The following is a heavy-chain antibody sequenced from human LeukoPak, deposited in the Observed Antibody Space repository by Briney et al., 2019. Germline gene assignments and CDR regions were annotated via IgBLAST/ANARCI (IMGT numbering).Heavy chain of an antibody. V-gene: IGHV4-59*01. Sequence: SETLSLTCTVSGGSISSYYWSWIRQPPGKGLEWIGYIYYSGSTNYNPSLKSRVTMSVDTSKNQFSLKLSSVTAADTAVYYCAREVSSSWYVYWFDPWGQGTLVTVSS. CDR3: AREVSSSWYVYWFDP. CDR1: GGSISSYY. CDR2: IYYSGST. D-gene: IGHD6-13*01. J-gene: IGHJ5*02.